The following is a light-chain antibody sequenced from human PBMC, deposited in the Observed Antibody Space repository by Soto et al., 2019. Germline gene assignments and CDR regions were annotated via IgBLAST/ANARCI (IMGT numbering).Light chain of an antibody. J-gene: IGKJ1*01. CDR2: DAS. CDR1: QSIGSN. Sequence: EIVMTQSPATLSVSPGERATLSYRASQSIGSNLVWYQQRPGQAPRLLIYDASTRATGVPARFSGSGSGTEFTLTISSLQSEDFAVYYCQQYTNWVRTFGQGTKVDIK. CDR3: QQYTNWVRT. V-gene: IGKV3-15*01.